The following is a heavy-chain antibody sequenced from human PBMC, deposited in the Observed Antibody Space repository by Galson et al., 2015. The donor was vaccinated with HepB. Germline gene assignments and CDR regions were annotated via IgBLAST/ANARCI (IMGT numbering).Heavy chain of an antibody. CDR2: IYWDDDK. J-gene: IGHJ3*02. CDR1: GFSLSTSGVG. V-gene: IGHV2-5*02. CDR3: AHARPKGDAFDI. Sequence: PALVKPTQTLTLTCTFSGFSLSTSGVGVGWIRQPPGKALEWLALIYWDDDKRYSPSLKSRLTITKDTSKNQVVLTMTNMGPVDTATYYCAHARPKGDAFDIWGQGTMVTVSS.